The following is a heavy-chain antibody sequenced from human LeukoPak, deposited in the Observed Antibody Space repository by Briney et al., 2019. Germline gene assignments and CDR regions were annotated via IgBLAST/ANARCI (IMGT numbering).Heavy chain of an antibody. CDR2: IRNEAFGGAT. Sequence: GGSLRLSCTGSEFTFGDHALSWVRQAPGKGLERVGLIRNEAFGGATEYAASVEGRFSISRDNSKSIAYLQMNSLQTEDTAVYYCTRGGIVATIGYGMDVWGQGTTVTVSS. CDR3: TRGGIVATIGYGMDV. V-gene: IGHV3-49*04. J-gene: IGHJ6*02. CDR1: EFTFGDHA. D-gene: IGHD5-12*01.